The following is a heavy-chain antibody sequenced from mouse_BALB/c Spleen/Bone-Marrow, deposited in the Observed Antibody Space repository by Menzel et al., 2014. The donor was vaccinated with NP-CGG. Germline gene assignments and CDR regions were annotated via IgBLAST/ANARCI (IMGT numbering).Heavy chain of an antibody. CDR2: ITYDGSN. V-gene: IGHV3-6*02. CDR3: ARGTGTYFDV. Sequence: VQLQQPGPGLVEPSQSLSLTCSVTGFSITSGYYWNWIRQFPGNKLEWMDYITYDGSNNYNPSLKNRLSITRDTSKNQFFLKLNSVTPEDTATYYCARGTGTYFDVWGAGTSVTVSS. CDR1: GFSITSGYY. J-gene: IGHJ1*01. D-gene: IGHD4-1*01.